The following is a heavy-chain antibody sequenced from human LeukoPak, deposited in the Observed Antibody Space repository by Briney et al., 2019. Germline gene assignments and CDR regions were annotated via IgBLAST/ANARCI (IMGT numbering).Heavy chain of an antibody. CDR2: ISDYNGHT. V-gene: IGHV1-18*01. J-gene: IGHJ4*02. CDR3: ARDPRPRGFGEYDHVDF. Sequence: ASVKVSCKASGYTFTSHSIKWVRQAPGQGLEWMGWISDYNGHTNFAQRCQGRVTMTMDSSTSTSYMELTGLRSDDTAVYYCARDPRPRGFGEYDHVDFWGQGTLVTVSS. D-gene: IGHD3-10*01. CDR1: GYTFTSHS.